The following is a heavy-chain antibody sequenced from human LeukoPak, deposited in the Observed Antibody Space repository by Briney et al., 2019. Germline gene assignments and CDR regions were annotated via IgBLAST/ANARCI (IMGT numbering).Heavy chain of an antibody. Sequence: GGSLRLSCAASGFPFSYYSMHWVRQAAGKGLEWVAVISDDEDNRYYADSVKGRFAISRDNSKDTLYLQMNSLRAGDTAVYYCARSPTRSLRVGEFDFWGQRTLVTVSS. CDR3: ARSPTRSLRVGEFDF. V-gene: IGHV3-30*09. CDR2: ISDDEDNR. J-gene: IGHJ4*02. CDR1: GFPFSYYS. D-gene: IGHD1-26*01.